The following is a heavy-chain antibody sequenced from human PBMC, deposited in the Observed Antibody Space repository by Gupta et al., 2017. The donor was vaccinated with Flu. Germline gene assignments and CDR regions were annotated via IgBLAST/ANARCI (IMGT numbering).Heavy chain of an antibody. V-gene: IGHV3-15*01. CDR3: TTHALYCGGDCYSFDY. Sequence: EVQLVESGGGLVKPGGSLRLSCAASGFTFSNAWMSWVRKAPGRGLEWVGRIKSKTDGGTTDYAAPVKGRFTISRDDSKNTLYLQMNSLKTEDTAVYYCTTHALYCGGDCYSFDYWGQGTLVTVSS. D-gene: IGHD2-21*02. CDR1: GFTFSNAW. CDR2: IKSKTDGGTT. J-gene: IGHJ4*02.